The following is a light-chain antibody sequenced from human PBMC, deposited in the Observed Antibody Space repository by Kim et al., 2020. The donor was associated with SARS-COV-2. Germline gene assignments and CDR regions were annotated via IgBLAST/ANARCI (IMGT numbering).Light chain of an antibody. CDR2: EVT. J-gene: IGLJ2*01. Sequence: QSALTQPASVSGSPGQSITISCTGTSSDVGNYNLVSWYQQYPGQAPKLMIYEVTKRPSGVSDRFSGSKSGNTASLTVSGLQAEDEANYYCSSFAGSSVVFGGVTQLTVL. CDR1: SSDVGNYNL. V-gene: IGLV2-14*02. CDR3: SSFAGSSVV.